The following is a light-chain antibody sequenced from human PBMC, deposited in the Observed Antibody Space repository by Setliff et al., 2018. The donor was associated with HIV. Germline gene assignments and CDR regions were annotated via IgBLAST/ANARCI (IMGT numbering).Light chain of an antibody. CDR3: SSYTRRSTFV. CDR2: EVS. J-gene: IGLJ1*01. V-gene: IGLV2-14*01. Sequence: QSALTQPASVSGSPGQSITISCTGTSSDVGGYNYVSWYQQHPGKAPKLMIYEVSNRPSGVSNRFSGSKTGNTASLTISGLQDEDEADYYCSSYTRRSTFVFGTGTKV. CDR1: SSDVGGYNY.